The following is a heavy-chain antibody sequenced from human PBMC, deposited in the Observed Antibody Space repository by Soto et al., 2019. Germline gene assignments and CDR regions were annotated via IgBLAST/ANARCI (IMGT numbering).Heavy chain of an antibody. J-gene: IGHJ4*02. CDR1: GFTFSSSG. V-gene: IGHV3-30*18. Sequence: GSLRLSCAASGFTFSSSGMHWVRQAPGKGLEWVAVISYDGSNKFYADSVKGRFTISRDNFRNTLYLQMNSLRAEDTAVYYCAKEFHSWNYFDYWGQGTLVTV. D-gene: IGHD1-20*01. CDR2: ISYDGSNK. CDR3: AKEFHSWNYFDY.